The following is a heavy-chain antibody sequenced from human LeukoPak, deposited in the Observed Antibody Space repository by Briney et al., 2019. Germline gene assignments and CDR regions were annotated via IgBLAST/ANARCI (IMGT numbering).Heavy chain of an antibody. CDR1: GFTFTNSA. Sequence: GTSVKVSCKASGFTFTNSAMQWVRQARGQRLEWIGWIVVASGNTKYAQKFQERVTITRDMSTSTAYMELSSLSPEDTAVYYSAAAPIEMQQRGFDYWGQGTLVTVSS. CDR2: IVVASGNT. CDR3: AAAPIEMQQRGFDY. D-gene: IGHD5-24*01. V-gene: IGHV1-58*02. J-gene: IGHJ4*02.